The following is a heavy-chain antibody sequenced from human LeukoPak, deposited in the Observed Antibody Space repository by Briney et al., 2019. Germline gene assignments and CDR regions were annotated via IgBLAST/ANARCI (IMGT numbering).Heavy chain of an antibody. CDR1: GFTFSRYG. J-gene: IGHJ4*02. V-gene: IGHV3-33*06. CDR2: IWYDGSNK. CDR3: AKEVTRPNRAVAGLNY. Sequence: GRSLRPSCAASGFTFSRYGMHWVRQAPGKGLERVAVIWYDGSNKYYAHSVKGRFTISRDNSKNPLYLEMNSLRPEDTAVYYCAKEVTRPNRAVAGLNYWGQGTLVTVPS. D-gene: IGHD6-19*01.